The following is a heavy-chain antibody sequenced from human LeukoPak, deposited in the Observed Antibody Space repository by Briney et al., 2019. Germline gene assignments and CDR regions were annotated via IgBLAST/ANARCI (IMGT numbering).Heavy chain of an antibody. CDR3: AGQSITIFGVALDY. D-gene: IGHD3-3*01. CDR2: ISGSGGST. J-gene: IGHJ4*02. V-gene: IGHV3-23*01. Sequence: PGGSLRLSCAASGFTFSSYGMSWVRQAPGKGPEWVSAISGSGGSTYYADSVKGRFTISRDNSKNTLYLQMNSLRAEDTAVYYCAGQSITIFGVALDYWGQGTLVTVSS. CDR1: GFTFSSYG.